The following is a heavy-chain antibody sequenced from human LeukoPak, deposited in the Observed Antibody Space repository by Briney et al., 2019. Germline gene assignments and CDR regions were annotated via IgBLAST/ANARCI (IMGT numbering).Heavy chain of an antibody. J-gene: IGHJ5*02. CDR3: ARDLYGWLSGPIFDL. D-gene: IGHD5-12*01. CDR1: GGSISSSSYY. CDR2: IYYSGST. Sequence: PSETLSLTCTVSGGSISSSSYYWGWIRQPPGKGLEWIGSIYYSGSTYYNPSLKSRVTISVDTSKNQFSLKLSSVTAADTAVYYCARDLYGWLSGPIFDLWGQGTLVTVSS. V-gene: IGHV4-39*07.